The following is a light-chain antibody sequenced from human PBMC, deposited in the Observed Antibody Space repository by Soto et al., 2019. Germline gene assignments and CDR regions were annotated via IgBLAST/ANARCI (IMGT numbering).Light chain of an antibody. CDR3: SSYTSSSPLDV. CDR2: EVS. V-gene: IGLV2-14*01. Sequence: QSALTQPASVSGSPGQSITISCTGTSSDVGGYNYVSWYQQHPGKAPKLMIYEVSNRPSGVSNRFSGSKSGNTASLTISGLQAEDEADYYRSSYTSSSPLDVFGTGTKVTVL. J-gene: IGLJ1*01. CDR1: SSDVGGYNY.